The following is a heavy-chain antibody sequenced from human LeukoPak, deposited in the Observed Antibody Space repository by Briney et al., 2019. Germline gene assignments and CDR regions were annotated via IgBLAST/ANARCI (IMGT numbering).Heavy chain of an antibody. Sequence: SETLSLTCTVSGGSISSYYWSWIRQPPGKGLEWIGYIYYSGSTNYNPSLKSRLTISVDTSKNRFSLKLSSVTAADTAVYYCARGGESGYDTWGQGSLVTVSS. V-gene: IGHV4-59*08. D-gene: IGHD5-12*01. CDR1: GGSISSYY. CDR2: IYYSGST. J-gene: IGHJ5*02. CDR3: ARGGESGYDT.